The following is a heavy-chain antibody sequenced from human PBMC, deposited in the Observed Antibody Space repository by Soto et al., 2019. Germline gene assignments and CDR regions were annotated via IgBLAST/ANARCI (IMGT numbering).Heavy chain of an antibody. CDR1: GYTFTSYD. D-gene: IGHD3-16*01. CDR3: ARVAEGPLEYYYYMDV. CDR2: MNPNSGNT. J-gene: IGHJ6*03. Sequence: ASVKVSCKASGYTFTSYDINWVRQATGQGLEWMGWMNPNSGNTGYAQKFQGRVTMTRNTSISTAYMELNSLRAEDTAVYYCARVAEGPLEYYYYMDVWGKGTTVTVSS. V-gene: IGHV1-8*01.